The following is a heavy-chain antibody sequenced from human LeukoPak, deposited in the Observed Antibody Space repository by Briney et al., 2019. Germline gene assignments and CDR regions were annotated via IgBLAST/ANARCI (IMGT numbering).Heavy chain of an antibody. V-gene: IGHV4-61*02. CDR3: ARDPDYGGNSDNFDY. Sequence: SQTLSLTCTVSGGSISSGSYYWRWIRQPAGKGLEWIGRIYTSGSTNYNPSLKSRVTISVDKSKNQFSLKVSSVTAADTAVYYCARDPDYGGNSDNFDYWGQGTLVTVSS. CDR2: IYTSGST. CDR1: GGSISSGSYY. J-gene: IGHJ4*02. D-gene: IGHD4-23*01.